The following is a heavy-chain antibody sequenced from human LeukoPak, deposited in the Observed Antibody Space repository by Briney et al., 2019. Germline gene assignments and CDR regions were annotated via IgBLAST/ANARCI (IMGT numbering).Heavy chain of an antibody. CDR1: GFTFTDAW. Sequence: PGGSLRLSCAASGFTFTDAWMSWVRQAPGKGLEWVGRIKSKTDDGTTDYAAPVKGRFTISRDDSKNTLYLQMNSLKAEDTAVYYCATAPTIIGYGMDVWGQGTTVTVSS. CDR3: ATAPTIIGYGMDV. J-gene: IGHJ6*02. CDR2: IKSKTDDGTT. V-gene: IGHV3-15*01. D-gene: IGHD3-10*02.